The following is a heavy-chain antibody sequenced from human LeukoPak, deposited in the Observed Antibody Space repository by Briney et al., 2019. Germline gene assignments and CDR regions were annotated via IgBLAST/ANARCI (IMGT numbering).Heavy chain of an antibody. Sequence: GGSLRLSCAASGFTFSNFWMSWVRQAPGKGLEWVANIKEDGSEKYYVDSVKGRFTISRENAKNSLYLQMNRLRAEDTAVYFCRVGIDHWGQGTLVTVSS. J-gene: IGHJ4*02. CDR2: IKEDGSEK. CDR1: GFTFSNFW. CDR3: RVGIDH. V-gene: IGHV3-7*01.